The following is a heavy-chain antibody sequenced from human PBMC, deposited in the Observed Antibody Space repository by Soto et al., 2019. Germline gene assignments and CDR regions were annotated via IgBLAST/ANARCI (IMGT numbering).Heavy chain of an antibody. J-gene: IGHJ4*02. CDR1: GFTFSSYS. CDR2: ISSSGRSV. V-gene: IGHV3-21*04. D-gene: IGHD6-19*01. Sequence: EVQLVESGGGLVKPGGSLRLSCTASGFTFSSYSMNWVRQAPGKGLEWVSSISSSGRSVSYADSVKGRFTISRDNAKNSLYLQMNSLRAEDTALYYCARASAVAGRYYFDYWGQGTLVSVSS. CDR3: ARASAVAGRYYFDY.